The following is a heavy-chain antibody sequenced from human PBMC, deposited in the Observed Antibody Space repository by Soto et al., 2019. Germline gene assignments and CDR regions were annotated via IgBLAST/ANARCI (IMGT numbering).Heavy chain of an antibody. D-gene: IGHD3-9*01. Sequence: PSETLSLTCTVSGVSISSHYWSWIRQPPGKGLEWIGYIYYSGSTNYNPSLKSRVTISIDTSKNQFSLKLSSVTAADTAVYYCARYWGDYDILTGYSKDNWFDPWGQGTLVTSPQ. CDR3: ARYWGDYDILTGYSKDNWFDP. J-gene: IGHJ5*02. CDR1: GVSISSHY. V-gene: IGHV4-59*11. CDR2: IYYSGST.